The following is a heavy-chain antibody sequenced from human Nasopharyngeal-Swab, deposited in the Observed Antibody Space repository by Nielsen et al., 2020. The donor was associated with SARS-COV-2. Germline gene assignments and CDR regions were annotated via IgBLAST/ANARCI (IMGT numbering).Heavy chain of an antibody. D-gene: IGHD5-18*01. CDR2: IYPGDSDT. J-gene: IGHJ4*02. Sequence: VRQMPGKSLEWMGIIYPGDSDTRYSPSFQGQVTISADKSISTASLQWSSLKASDTAMYYCARPVDTAMVTLGYWGQGTLVTVSS. CDR3: ARPVDTAMVTLGY. V-gene: IGHV5-51*01.